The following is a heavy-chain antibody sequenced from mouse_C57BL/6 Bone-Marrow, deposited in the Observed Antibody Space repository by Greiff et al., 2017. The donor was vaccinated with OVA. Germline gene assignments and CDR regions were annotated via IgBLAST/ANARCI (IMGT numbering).Heavy chain of an antibody. CDR2: IDPENGDT. J-gene: IGHJ1*03. D-gene: IGHD3-2*02. V-gene: IGHV14-4*01. Sequence: VQLQQSGAELVRPGASVKLSCTASGFNIKDDYMHWVKQRPEQGLEWIGWIDPENGDTEYASKFQGKATITADTSSNTAYLQLSSLTSEDTAVYYCTSQLRSRHWYFDVWGTGTTVTVSS. CDR3: TSQLRSRHWYFDV. CDR1: GFNIKDDY.